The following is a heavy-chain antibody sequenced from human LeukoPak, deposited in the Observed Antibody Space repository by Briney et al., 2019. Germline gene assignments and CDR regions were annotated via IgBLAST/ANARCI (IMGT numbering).Heavy chain of an antibody. CDR3: ARDATLFGVVIGYYMDV. Sequence: SVKVSCKASGGTFSSYAISWVRQAPGQGLEWMGGIIPIFGTANYAQKFQGRVTITADESTSTAYMELSSLRSEDTAVYYCARDATLFGVVIGYYMDVWGKGTTVTVSS. CDR2: IIPIFGTA. D-gene: IGHD3-3*01. CDR1: GGTFSSYA. V-gene: IGHV1-69*13. J-gene: IGHJ6*03.